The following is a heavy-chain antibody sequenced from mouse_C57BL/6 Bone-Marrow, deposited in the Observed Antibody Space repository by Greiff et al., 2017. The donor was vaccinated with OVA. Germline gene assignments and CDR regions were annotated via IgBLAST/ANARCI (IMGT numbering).Heavy chain of an antibody. D-gene: IGHD3-3*01. CDR2: ISYDGSN. CDR3: ARGWDRGYFDY. Sequence: DVQLQESGPGLVKPSQSLSLTCSVTGYSITSGYYWNWIRQFPGNKLEWMGYISYDGSNNYNPSLKNRISITRDTSKNQFFLKLNSVTTEDTATYYCARGWDRGYFDYWGQGTTLTVSS. CDR1: GYSITSGYY. J-gene: IGHJ2*01. V-gene: IGHV3-6*01.